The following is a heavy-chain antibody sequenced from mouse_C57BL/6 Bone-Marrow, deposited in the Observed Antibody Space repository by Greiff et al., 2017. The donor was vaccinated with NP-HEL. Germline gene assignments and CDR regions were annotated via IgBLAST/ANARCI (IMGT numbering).Heavy chain of an antibody. V-gene: IGHV5-15*01. J-gene: IGHJ4*01. Sequence: DVKLVESGGGLVQPGGSLKLSCAASGFTFSDYGMAWVRQAPRKGPEWVAFISNLAYSIYYADTVTGRFTISRENAKNTLYLEMSSLRSEDTAMYYCARHYYGNYYYAMDYWGQGTSVTVSS. D-gene: IGHD2-1*01. CDR1: GFTFSDYG. CDR3: ARHYYGNYYYAMDY. CDR2: ISNLAYSI.